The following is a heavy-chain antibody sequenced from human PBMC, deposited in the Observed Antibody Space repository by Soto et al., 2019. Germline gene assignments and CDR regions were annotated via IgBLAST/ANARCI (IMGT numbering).Heavy chain of an antibody. D-gene: IGHD2-2*01. J-gene: IGHJ6*02. V-gene: IGHV1-69*01. CDR2: IIPISDTT. CDR1: GGTFSSYA. Sequence: QVQLVQSGAEVKKPGSSVKVSCKASGGTFSSYAISWVRHAPGHGLEWMGGIIPISDTTNYAQKFQGRVTITADESTSTDYMELSSLRSEDTAVYYWARSQGSSTSLEIYYYYYYGMDVWGQGTTVTVS. CDR3: ARSQGSSTSLEIYYYYYYGMDV.